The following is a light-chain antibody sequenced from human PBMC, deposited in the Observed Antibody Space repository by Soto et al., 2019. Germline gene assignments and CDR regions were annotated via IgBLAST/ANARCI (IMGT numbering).Light chain of an antibody. V-gene: IGKV1-39*01. CDR3: QETYRTPYT. CDR1: QSISYC. J-gene: IGKJ2*01. CDR2: AAS. Sequence: DIQMTQSPSSLSASVGARVTITCRASQSISYCLNWYQQKPGKAPRLLIYAASTLQSGVPSRFSGSGSGTDFTLTISSLQPEDFATYYCQETYRTPYTFGQGTKLEIK.